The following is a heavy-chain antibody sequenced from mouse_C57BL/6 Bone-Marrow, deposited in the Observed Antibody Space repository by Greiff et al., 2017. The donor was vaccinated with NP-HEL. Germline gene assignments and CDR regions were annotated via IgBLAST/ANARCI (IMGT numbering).Heavy chain of an antibody. V-gene: IGHV5-4*01. CDR1: GFTFSSYA. Sequence: EVQLVESGGGLVKPGGSLKLSCAASGFTFSSYAMSWVRQTPEKRLEWVATISDGGSYTYYPDNVKGRFTISRDNAKNNLYLQMSHLKSEDTAMYYCARDPHRYYGSFYWYFEVWGTGTTVTVSS. J-gene: IGHJ1*03. CDR3: ARDPHRYYGSFYWYFEV. D-gene: IGHD1-1*01. CDR2: ISDGGSYT.